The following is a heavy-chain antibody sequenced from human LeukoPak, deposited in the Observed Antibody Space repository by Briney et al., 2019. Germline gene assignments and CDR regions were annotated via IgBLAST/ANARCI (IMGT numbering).Heavy chain of an antibody. CDR2: ISYDGSNK. V-gene: IGHV3-30*18. D-gene: IGHD3-16*02. J-gene: IGHJ1*01. CDR1: GFTFSSHG. Sequence: GGSLRLSCAASGFTFSSHGMHWVRQAPGKGLEWVAVISYDGSNKYYADSVKGRFTISRDNSKNTLYLQMNSLRAEDTAVYYCAKDWSDYVWGSYRPGYFQHWGQGTLVTVSS. CDR3: AKDWSDYVWGSYRPGYFQH.